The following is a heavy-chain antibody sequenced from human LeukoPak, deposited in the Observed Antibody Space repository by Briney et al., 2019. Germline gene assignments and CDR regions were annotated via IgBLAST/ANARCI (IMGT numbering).Heavy chain of an antibody. CDR3: ASQDSSSWYFGRAFDI. CDR1: GFTFSDYY. D-gene: IGHD6-13*01. V-gene: IGHV3-11*04. Sequence: GGSLRLSCAASGFTFSDYYMSWIRQAPGKGLEWVSYISSSGSTIYYADSVKGRFTISRDNAKNSLYLQMNSLRAEDTAVYYCASQDSSSWYFGRAFDIWGQGTMVTVSS. CDR2: ISSSGSTI. J-gene: IGHJ3*02.